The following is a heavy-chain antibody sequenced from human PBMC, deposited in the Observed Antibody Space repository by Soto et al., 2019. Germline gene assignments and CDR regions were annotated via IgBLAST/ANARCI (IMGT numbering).Heavy chain of an antibody. CDR2: IIPILGIA. CDR1: GGTFSSYT. Sequence: QVQLVQSGAEVKKPGSSVKVSCKASGGTFSSYTISWVRQAPGQGLEWMGRIIPILGIANYAQKFQGRVTITADKSTSTAYMELSSLRSDDTPVYYCARGNGRYAPIDYWGQRTLDTVSS. D-gene: IGHD2-8*01. CDR3: ARGNGRYAPIDY. J-gene: IGHJ4*02. V-gene: IGHV1-69*02.